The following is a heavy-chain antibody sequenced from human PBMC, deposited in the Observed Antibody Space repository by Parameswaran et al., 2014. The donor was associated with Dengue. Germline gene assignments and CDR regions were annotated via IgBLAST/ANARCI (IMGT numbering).Heavy chain of an antibody. V-gene: IGHV3-48*04. CDR3: ARDQTSGDYVWGSYRYGAFDY. J-gene: IGHJ4*02. Sequence: VRQMPGKGLEWVSYISSSSSTIYYADSVKGRFTISRDNAKNSLYLQMNSLRAEDTAVYYCARDQTSGDYVWGSYRYGAFDYWGQGTLVTVSS. CDR2: ISSSSSTI. D-gene: IGHD3-16*02.